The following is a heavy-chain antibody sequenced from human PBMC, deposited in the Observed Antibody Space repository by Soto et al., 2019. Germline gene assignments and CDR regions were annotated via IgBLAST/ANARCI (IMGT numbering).Heavy chain of an antibody. Sequence: SLRLSCAASGFTFDDYTMHWVRQAPGKGLEWVSLISWDGGSTYYADSVKGRFTISRDNSKNSLYLQMNSLRTEDTALYYCAKDMVGELSPNFDYWGQGTLVTVSS. CDR1: GFTFDDYT. D-gene: IGHD3-10*01. V-gene: IGHV3-43*01. CDR3: AKDMVGELSPNFDY. J-gene: IGHJ4*02. CDR2: ISWDGGST.